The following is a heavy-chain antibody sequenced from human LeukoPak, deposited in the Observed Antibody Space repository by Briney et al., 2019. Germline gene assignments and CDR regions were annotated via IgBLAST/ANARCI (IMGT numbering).Heavy chain of an antibody. J-gene: IGHJ4*02. CDR2: IYHGDSDT. V-gene: IGHV5-51*01. D-gene: IGHD2-15*01. CDR3: ARRICSGGSCSWCFDY. CDR1: GYSFTSYW. Sequence: GEFQKISCKGSGYSFTSYWIGWVRQMPGKGLEWMGIIYHGDSDTRYSPSFQGQVTISADKSISTAYRQWSSLKASDTAMYYCARRICSGGSCSWCFDYWGQGTLVTPSA.